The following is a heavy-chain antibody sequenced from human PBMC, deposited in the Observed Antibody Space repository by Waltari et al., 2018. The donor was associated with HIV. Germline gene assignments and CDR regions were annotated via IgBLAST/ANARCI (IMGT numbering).Heavy chain of an antibody. CDR3: ARDRARTTDYYYYGMDV. J-gene: IGHJ6*02. CDR2: INPNSGGT. D-gene: IGHD1-7*01. Sequence: QVQLVQSGAEVKKPGASVKVPLKASGYTFPGHYMQWVRQAPGQGLEWMGWINPNSGGTNYAQKFQGRVTMTRDTSISTAYMELSRLRSDDTAVYYCARDRARTTDYYYYGMDVWGQGTTVTVSS. CDR1: GYTFPGHY. V-gene: IGHV1-2*02.